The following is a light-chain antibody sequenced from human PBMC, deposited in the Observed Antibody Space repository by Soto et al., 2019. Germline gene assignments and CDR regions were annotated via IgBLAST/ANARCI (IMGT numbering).Light chain of an antibody. V-gene: IGLV2-23*02. CDR1: SSDVGSYDL. CDR3: CSYAGSSTYF. Sequence: QSALTQPASVSGSPGQAITLSCTGTSSDVGSYDLVSWYQQHPGKAPKLMIYEVTKRPSGVSNRFSGSKSGNTASLTISGLQAEDEADYYCCSYAGSSTYFFGTGTKVTVL. J-gene: IGLJ1*01. CDR2: EVT.